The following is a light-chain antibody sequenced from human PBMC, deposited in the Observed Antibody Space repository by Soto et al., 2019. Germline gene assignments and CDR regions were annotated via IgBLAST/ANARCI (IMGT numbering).Light chain of an antibody. CDR2: EGS. Sequence: QSVLTQPASVSGSPGQSITISCTGTSSDVGSYNLVSWYQQHPGKAPKLMIYEGSKRPSGVSNRFSGSKSGNTASLTISGLQAEDEADYYCCSYAYSSTLWVFGGGTKLTVL. J-gene: IGLJ3*02. CDR3: CSYAYSSTLWV. V-gene: IGLV2-23*03. CDR1: SSDVGSYNL.